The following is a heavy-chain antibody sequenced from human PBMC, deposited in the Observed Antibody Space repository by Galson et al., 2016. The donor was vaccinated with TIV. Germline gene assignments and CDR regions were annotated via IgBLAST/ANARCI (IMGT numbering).Heavy chain of an antibody. D-gene: IGHD4-23*01. J-gene: IGHJ6*02. Sequence: SLRLSCAASTFTVNNNYMSWVRLAPGRGLEWVSIISGGGATNYADSVKGRFTISRDNSKNVLCLQMSRLRVEDTALYYCARDRRFCGNECFLHYYYGMDVWGQGTPVTVSS. V-gene: IGHV3-66*02. CDR1: TFTVNNNY. CDR2: ISGGGAT. CDR3: ARDRRFCGNECFLHYYYGMDV.